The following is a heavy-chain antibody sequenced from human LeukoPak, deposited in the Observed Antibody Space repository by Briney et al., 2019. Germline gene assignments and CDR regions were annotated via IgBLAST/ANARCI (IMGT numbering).Heavy chain of an antibody. V-gene: IGHV1-8*01. J-gene: IGHJ4*02. CDR2: MNPNSGNT. D-gene: IGHD6-13*01. Sequence: GASVKVSCKASGYTFTSYDINWVRQATGQGLEWMGWMNPNSGNTGYAQKFQGRVTMTRNTSISTAYMGLSSLRSEDAAVYYCARNRPGSSRYIFWGQGTLVTVSS. CDR3: ARNRPGSSRYIF. CDR1: GYTFTSYD.